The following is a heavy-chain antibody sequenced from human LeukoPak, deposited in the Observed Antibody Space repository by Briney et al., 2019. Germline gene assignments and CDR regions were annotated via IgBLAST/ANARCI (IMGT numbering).Heavy chain of an antibody. CDR1: GATFSSDE. CDR3: ARLYSSGSPDY. Sequence: GGSLRLSCAASGATFSSDEMNWVRQAPGKGLEWVSYISGSGSIIYYADSVKGRFTISRDNAKNTLYLQINTLRAEDTAVYYCARLYSSGSPDYWGQGTLVTVSS. D-gene: IGHD6-19*01. J-gene: IGHJ4*02. CDR2: ISGSGSII. V-gene: IGHV3-48*03.